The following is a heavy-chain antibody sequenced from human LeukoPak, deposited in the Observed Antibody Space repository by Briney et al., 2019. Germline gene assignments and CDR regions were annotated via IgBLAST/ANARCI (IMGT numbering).Heavy chain of an antibody. D-gene: IGHD3-16*01. CDR2: MSTGGTT. J-gene: IGHJ5*01. CDR1: GFTVSGTH. CDR3: AKDEATSGGGLAS. Sequence: GGSLRLSCSASGFTVSGTHMSWVRQAPGKGLEWVSAMSTGGTTYYADSVTGPFTLSRDTSRNTLFLHMNSLRAEDTAVYYCAKDEATSGGGLASWGQGTLVIVSS. V-gene: IGHV3-53*01.